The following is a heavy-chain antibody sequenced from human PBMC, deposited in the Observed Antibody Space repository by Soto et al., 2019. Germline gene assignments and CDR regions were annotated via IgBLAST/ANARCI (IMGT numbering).Heavy chain of an antibody. CDR1: GGSVSSGGYY. D-gene: IGHD6-25*01. Sequence: QVQLRQSGPRLVKPSETLSLTCSVSGGSVSSGGYYWGWIRQTPGKVLEWFAGMSRSGTKYYNPSRKGRITISVATPRKELSLKLSSSTAADTAVYYWASRGERAAAANGFDPWGQGILVIVSS. CDR2: MSRSGTK. V-gene: IGHV4-39*01. CDR3: ASRGERAAAANGFDP. J-gene: IGHJ5*02.